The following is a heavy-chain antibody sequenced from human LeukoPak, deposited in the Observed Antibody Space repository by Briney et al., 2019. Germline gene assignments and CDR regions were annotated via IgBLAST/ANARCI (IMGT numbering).Heavy chain of an antibody. D-gene: IGHD4-17*01. Sequence: GGSLRLSCAASRFTFSDYYMSWIRQAPGKGLEWVSYISSSGSAIYYTDSVKGRFTISRDNAKKSLYQEMNSLRAEDTAVYYCARKAVTTWYYFDYWGQGTLVTVSS. CDR3: ARKAVTTWYYFDY. J-gene: IGHJ4*02. V-gene: IGHV3-11*01. CDR2: ISSSGSAI. CDR1: RFTFSDYY.